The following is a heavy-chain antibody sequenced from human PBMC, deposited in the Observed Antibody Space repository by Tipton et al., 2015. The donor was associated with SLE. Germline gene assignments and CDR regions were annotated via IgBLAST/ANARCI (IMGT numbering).Heavy chain of an antibody. CDR3: ARSNWGDV. CDR2: IYYSGST. CDR1: GYSISSGYY. J-gene: IGHJ6*04. D-gene: IGHD7-27*01. Sequence: TLSLTCAVSGYSISSGYYWGWIRQPPGKGLEWIGSIYYSGSTNYNPSLKSRVTISVDTSKNQFSLKLSSVTAADTAVYYCARSNWGDVWGKGTTVTVSS. V-gene: IGHV4-38-2*01.